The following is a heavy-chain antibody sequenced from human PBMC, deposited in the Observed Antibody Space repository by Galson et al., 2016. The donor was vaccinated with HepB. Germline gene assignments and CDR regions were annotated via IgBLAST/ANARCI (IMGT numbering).Heavy chain of an antibody. CDR3: ARTDDYGGYDEVGSFDN. J-gene: IGHJ4*02. Sequence: PALVKPTQTLTLTCTFSGFSLRRSGLGVGWIRQSPGKTLEWLAVIYWNDDDRHSPSLRNRITITKDTPKNQVVLTMTNMDTVDTGTYYCARTDDYGGYDEVGSFDNWGQGTLVTVSS. CDR1: GFSLRRSGLG. CDR2: IYWNDDD. V-gene: IGHV2-5*01. D-gene: IGHD4-17*01.